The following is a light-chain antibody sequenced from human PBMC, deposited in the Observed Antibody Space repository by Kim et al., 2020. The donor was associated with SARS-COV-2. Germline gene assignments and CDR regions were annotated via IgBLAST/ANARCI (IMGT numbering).Light chain of an antibody. V-gene: IGLV1-40*01. CDR1: SRAISAGND. Sequence: ICCSAGSRAISAGNDVHWYQQLPGTAPKLLIFGNTQRPSGVPDRFSGSKSGTSASLAITGFQAEDEATYYCESYDYSLSGWVFGGGTQLTVL. CDR3: ESYDYSLSGWV. J-gene: IGLJ3*02. CDR2: GNT.